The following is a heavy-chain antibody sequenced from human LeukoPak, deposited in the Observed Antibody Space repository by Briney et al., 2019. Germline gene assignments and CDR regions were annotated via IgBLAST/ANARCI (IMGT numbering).Heavy chain of an antibody. J-gene: IGHJ4*02. CDR2: ISGSGGST. CDR3: AKDLWITEVGVSDY. D-gene: IGHD3-10*02. Sequence: GGSLRLSCAASGFTFSSYAMSLVRQAAGKGLEWVSAISGSGGSTYYADSVKGRFTISRDNSKNTLYLQMNSLRAEDTAVYYCAKDLWITEVGVSDYWGQGTLVTVSS. V-gene: IGHV3-23*01. CDR1: GFTFSSYA.